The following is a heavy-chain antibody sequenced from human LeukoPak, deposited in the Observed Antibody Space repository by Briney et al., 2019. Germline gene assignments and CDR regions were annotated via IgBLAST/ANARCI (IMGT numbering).Heavy chain of an antibody. Sequence: ASVKVSCKASGYTFTSYDINWVRQATGQGLEWMGWMNPNSGNTGYAQKFQGRVTITRNTSISTAYMELSSLRSDDTAVYYCAREGSGWYGHYFDYWGQGTLVTVSS. J-gene: IGHJ4*02. V-gene: IGHV1-8*01. CDR1: GYTFTSYD. D-gene: IGHD6-19*01. CDR3: AREGSGWYGHYFDY. CDR2: MNPNSGNT.